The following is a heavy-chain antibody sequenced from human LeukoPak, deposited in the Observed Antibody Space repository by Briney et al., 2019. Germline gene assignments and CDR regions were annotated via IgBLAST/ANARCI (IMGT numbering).Heavy chain of an antibody. CDR1: GFTFTIFG. V-gene: IGHV3-48*01. CDR2: IDARSGIT. Sequence: GGSLRLSCAASGFTFTIFGLNWVRQAPGKGPEWVSYIDARSGITYYADSVQGRFTISRDDARESVFLQMDGLRVDDTAVYYCARSYDFGRGPPGDAFDNWGPGTWVIVSA. CDR3: ARSYDFGRGPPGDAFDN. J-gene: IGHJ3*02. D-gene: IGHD3-3*01.